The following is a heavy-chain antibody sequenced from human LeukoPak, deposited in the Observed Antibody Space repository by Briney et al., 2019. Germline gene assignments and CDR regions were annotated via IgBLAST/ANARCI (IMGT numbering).Heavy chain of an antibody. CDR1: GYTFTSYY. CDR2: INPSGGST. Sequence: ASVKVSCKASGYTFTSYYMHWVRQAPGQGLEWMGIINPSGGSTSYAQKFQGRVTMTRDMSTSTVYMELSSLRSEDTAVYYCAREGSIRFLEWLLWDYFDYWGQGTLVTVSS. CDR3: AREGSIRFLEWLLWDYFDY. V-gene: IGHV1-46*01. J-gene: IGHJ4*02. D-gene: IGHD3-3*01.